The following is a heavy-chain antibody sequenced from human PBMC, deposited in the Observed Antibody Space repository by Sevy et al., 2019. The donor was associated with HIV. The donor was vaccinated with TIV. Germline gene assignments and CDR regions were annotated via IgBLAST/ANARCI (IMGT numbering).Heavy chain of an antibody. V-gene: IGHV3-30*18. CDR3: AKGGIAVAGYYYYGMDV. D-gene: IGHD6-19*01. Sequence: GGSLRLSCAASGFTFSSYGMHWVRQAPGKGLEWVAVISYDGSNKYYADSVKGRFTISRDNSKNTLYLQMNSLGAEDTAVYYCAKGGIAVAGYYYYGMDVWGQGTTVTVSS. CDR2: ISYDGSNK. J-gene: IGHJ6*02. CDR1: GFTFSSYG.